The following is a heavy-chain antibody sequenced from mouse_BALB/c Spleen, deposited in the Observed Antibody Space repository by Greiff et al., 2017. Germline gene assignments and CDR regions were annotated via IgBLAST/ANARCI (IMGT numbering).Heavy chain of an antibody. CDR2: INPSTGYT. CDR1: GYTFTSYW. D-gene: IGHD2-14*01. Sequence: QVQLQQSGAELAKPGASVKMSCKASGYTFTSYWMHWVKQRPGQGLEWIGYINPSTGYTEYNQKFKGKATFTADTSSNTAYMQLSSLTSEDSAVYYCARVRYGAMDYWGQGTSVTVSS. V-gene: IGHV1-7*01. J-gene: IGHJ4*01. CDR3: ARVRYGAMDY.